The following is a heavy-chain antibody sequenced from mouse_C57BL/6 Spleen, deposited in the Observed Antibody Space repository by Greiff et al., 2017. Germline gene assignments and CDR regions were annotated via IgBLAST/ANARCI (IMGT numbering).Heavy chain of an antibody. Sequence: QVQLQQSGAELVRPGASVTLSCKASGYTFTDYYINWVKQRPGQGLEWIARIYPGSGNTYYNEKFKGKATLTAEKSSSTAYMQLSSLTSEDSAVYFCAREGYDYDVDDWGKGTTLTVSS. J-gene: IGHJ2*01. CDR1: GYTFTDYY. V-gene: IGHV1-76*01. CDR3: AREGYDYDVDD. CDR2: IYPGSGNT. D-gene: IGHD2-4*01.